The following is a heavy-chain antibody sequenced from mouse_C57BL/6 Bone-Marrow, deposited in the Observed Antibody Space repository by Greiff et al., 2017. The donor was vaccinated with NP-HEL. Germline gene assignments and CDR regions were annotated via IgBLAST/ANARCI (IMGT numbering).Heavy chain of an antibody. CDR2: INPSNGGT. D-gene: IGHD2-2*01. V-gene: IGHV1-53*01. J-gene: IGHJ3*01. Sequence: VQLQQPGTELVKPGASVKLSCKASGYTFTSYWMHWVKQRPGQGLEWIGNINPSNGGTNYNEKFKSKATLTVDKSYSTAYMQLSGLTSEDSAVYFCAWGGGYPAWFAYWGQGTLVTVSA. CDR3: AWGGGYPAWFAY. CDR1: GYTFTSYW.